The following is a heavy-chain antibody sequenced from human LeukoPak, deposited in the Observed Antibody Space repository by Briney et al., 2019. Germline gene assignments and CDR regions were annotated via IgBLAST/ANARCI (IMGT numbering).Heavy chain of an antibody. V-gene: IGHV3-48*03. J-gene: IGHJ6*04. CDR3: ARIFREYCSSTSCYWPNYYYYGMDV. CDR1: GFTFSSYE. D-gene: IGHD2-2*01. CDR2: ISSSGSTI. Sequence: GGSLRLSCAASGFTFSSYEMNWVRQAPGKGLEWVSYISSSGSTIYYADSVKGRFTISRDNAKNSLYLQMNGLRAEDTAVYYCARIFREYCSSTSCYWPNYYYYGMDVWGKGTTVTVSS.